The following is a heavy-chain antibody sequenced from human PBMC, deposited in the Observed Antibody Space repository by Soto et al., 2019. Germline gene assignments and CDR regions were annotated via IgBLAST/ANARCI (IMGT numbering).Heavy chain of an antibody. D-gene: IGHD6-13*01. Sequence: GESLKISCNGSGYSFTSYWIAWVRQVPGKGLEWMGIIYPGDSDTRYSPSFQGQVTISADKSISTAYLQWSSLKASDTAMYYRARTSAAGKYYYGMDVWGQGTTVTVSS. CDR2: IYPGDSDT. CDR3: ARTSAAGKYYYGMDV. CDR1: GYSFTSYW. J-gene: IGHJ6*02. V-gene: IGHV5-51*01.